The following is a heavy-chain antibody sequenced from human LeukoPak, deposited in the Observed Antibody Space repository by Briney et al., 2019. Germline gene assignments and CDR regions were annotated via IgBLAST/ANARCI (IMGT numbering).Heavy chain of an antibody. V-gene: IGHV1-46*01. D-gene: IGHD4-17*01. J-gene: IGHJ4*02. CDR2: INPSGGST. CDR1: GYTFTSYY. CDR3: ARETVTTVTSPPDY. Sequence: ASVKVSCKASGYTFTSYYMHWVRQAPGQGLEWMGIINPSGGSTSYAQKFQGRVTMTRDMSTSTVYMELSRLRSDDTAVYYCARETVTTVTSPPDYWGQGTLVTVSS.